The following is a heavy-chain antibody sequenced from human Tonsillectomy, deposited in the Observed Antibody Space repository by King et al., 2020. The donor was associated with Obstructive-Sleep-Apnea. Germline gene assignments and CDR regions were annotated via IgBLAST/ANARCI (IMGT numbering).Heavy chain of an antibody. CDR3: ARHRGVEDYGGYGDYFDY. Sequence: QLQESGPGLVKPSETLSLTCTVSGGSISNYYWSWIRQPPGKGLEWIGYMYYSGNTNFNPSLKSRVTISADTSKIQISLRLSSVTAADTAGYYCARHRGVEDYGGYGDYFDYWGQGTLVTVSS. V-gene: IGHV4-59*08. D-gene: IGHD5-12*01. CDR1: GGSISNYY. CDR2: MYYSGNT. J-gene: IGHJ4*02.